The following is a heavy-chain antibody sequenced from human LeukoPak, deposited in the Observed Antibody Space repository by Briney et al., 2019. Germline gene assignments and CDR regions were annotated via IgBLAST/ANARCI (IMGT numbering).Heavy chain of an antibody. CDR2: IYSGGST. D-gene: IGHD3-10*01. CDR3: ASGSGSYRTPYYYMDV. Sequence: GGSLRLSCAASGFTVSSNYMSWVRQAPGKGLEWVSVIYSGGSTYYADSVKGRFTVSRDNSKNTLYLQMNSLRAEDTAVYYCASGSGSYRTPYYYMDVWGTGTTVTVSS. J-gene: IGHJ6*03. CDR1: GFTVSSNY. V-gene: IGHV3-53*01.